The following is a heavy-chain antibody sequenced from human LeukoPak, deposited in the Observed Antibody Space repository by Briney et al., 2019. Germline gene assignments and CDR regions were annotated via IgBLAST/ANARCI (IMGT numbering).Heavy chain of an antibody. CDR2: ISSSSSSYI. D-gene: IGHD3-10*01. J-gene: IGHJ4*02. CDR3: ARDPTTYGSGSYYYYFDY. CDR1: GFTFSSYS. Sequence: SGGSLRLSCAASGFTFSSYSMNWVRQAPGKGLEWVSSISSSSSSYIYYADSVKGRFTISRDNAKNSLYLQMNSLRAEDTAVYYCARDPTTYGSGSYYYYFDYWGQGTLVTVSS. V-gene: IGHV3-21*01.